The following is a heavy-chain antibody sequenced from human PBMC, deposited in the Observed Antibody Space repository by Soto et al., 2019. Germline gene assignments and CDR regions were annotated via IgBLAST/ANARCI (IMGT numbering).Heavy chain of an antibody. Sequence: GGSLRLSCAASGFTFSSYAMHWDRQAPGKGLEWVAVISYDGSNKYYADSVKGRFTISRDNSKNTLYLQMNSLRAEDTAVYYCARDWYYYGSGSYPAVRSFDYWGQGTLVTVSS. J-gene: IGHJ4*02. CDR1: GFTFSSYA. D-gene: IGHD3-10*01. V-gene: IGHV3-30-3*01. CDR2: ISYDGSNK. CDR3: ARDWYYYGSGSYPAVRSFDY.